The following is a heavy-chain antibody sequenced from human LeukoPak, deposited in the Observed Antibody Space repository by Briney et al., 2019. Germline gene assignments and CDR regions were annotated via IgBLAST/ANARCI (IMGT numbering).Heavy chain of an antibody. CDR2: ISSSSSYT. CDR1: GFTFSDYY. J-gene: IGHJ4*02. D-gene: IGHD3-10*01. V-gene: IGHV3-11*05. CDR3: ARDTLYGSVFDY. Sequence: GGSLRLSCAASGFTFSDYYVYWIRQAPGKGLEWVSYISSSSSYTNYADSVKGRFTISRDNAKNSLYLQMNSLRAEDTAVYYCARDTLYGSVFDYWGQGTLVTVSS.